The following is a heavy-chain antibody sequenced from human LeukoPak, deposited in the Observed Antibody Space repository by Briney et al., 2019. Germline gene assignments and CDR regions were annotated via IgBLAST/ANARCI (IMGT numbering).Heavy chain of an antibody. V-gene: IGHV3-66*01. Sequence: PGGSLRLSCAASGLTVSSNYMTWVRQAPAKGPEWVSVIFPDHTTYYADSVKGRFTISRDNSKNTLYLQMNSLRAEDTAVYYCARDFSDRTFDYWGQGTLVTVSS. CDR3: ARDFSDRTFDY. CDR1: GLTVSSNY. CDR2: IFPDHTT. J-gene: IGHJ4*02. D-gene: IGHD3-22*01.